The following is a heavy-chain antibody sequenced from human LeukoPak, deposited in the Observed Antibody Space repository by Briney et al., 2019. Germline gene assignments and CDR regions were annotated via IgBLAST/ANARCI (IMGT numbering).Heavy chain of an antibody. V-gene: IGHV3-15*01. CDR3: TTGPSTRWYSGSYYGGPLDY. J-gene: IGHJ4*02. CDR1: GFTFSNAW. D-gene: IGHD1-26*01. Sequence: SGGSLRLSCAASGFTFSNAWMSWVRQAPGKGLEWVGRIKSKTDGGTTDYAAPVKGRFTISRDYSKNTLYLQMNSLKTEDTAVYYCTTGPSTRWYSGSYYGGPLDYWGQGTLVTVSS. CDR2: IKSKTDGGTT.